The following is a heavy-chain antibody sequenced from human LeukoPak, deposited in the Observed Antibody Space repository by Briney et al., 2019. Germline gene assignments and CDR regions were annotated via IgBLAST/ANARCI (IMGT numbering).Heavy chain of an antibody. Sequence: GGSLRLSCAASGFTFSGSAMHWVRQAAGEGLEWVGRIRSKANSYATAYAASVKGRFTISRDDSKNTAYLRMNSLKTEDTAVYYCTSVPYDSIVRPLIEYCGQGTLVTVSS. CDR2: IRSKANSYAT. CDR3: TSVPYDSIVRPLIEY. J-gene: IGHJ4*02. V-gene: IGHV3-73*01. D-gene: IGHD3-22*01. CDR1: GFTFSGSA.